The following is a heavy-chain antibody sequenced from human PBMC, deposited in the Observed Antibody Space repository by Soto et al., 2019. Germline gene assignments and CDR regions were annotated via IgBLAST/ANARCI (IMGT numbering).Heavy chain of an antibody. V-gene: IGHV1-3*01. CDR1: GYTFTSYA. CDR2: INAGNGNT. CDR3: ARGGDYDFWSGYSDY. Sequence: GASVKVSCKASGYTFTSYAMHWARQAPGQRLEWMGWINAGNGNTKYSQKFQGRVTITRDTSASTAYMELSSLRSEDTAVYYCARGGDYDFWSGYSDYWGQGTLVTVSS. J-gene: IGHJ4*02. D-gene: IGHD3-3*01.